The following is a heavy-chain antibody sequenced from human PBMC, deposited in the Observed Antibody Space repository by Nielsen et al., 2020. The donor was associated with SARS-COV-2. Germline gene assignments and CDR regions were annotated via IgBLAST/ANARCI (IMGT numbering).Heavy chain of an antibody. D-gene: IGHD1-26*01. Sequence: GGSLRLSCVASGFTVSDNDMSWVRQAPGKGLEWVSVLYSDGSSYSADSVKGRFTMSGDNAKNTVHLEMNSLRPEDTAIYYCAREGRIVQANYDAFDIWGQGTVVTVSS. V-gene: IGHV3-66*01. J-gene: IGHJ3*02. CDR3: AREGRIVQANYDAFDI. CDR1: GFTVSDND. CDR2: LYSDGSS.